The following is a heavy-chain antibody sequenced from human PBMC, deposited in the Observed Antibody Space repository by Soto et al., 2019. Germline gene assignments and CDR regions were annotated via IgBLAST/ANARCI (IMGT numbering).Heavy chain of an antibody. V-gene: IGHV4-59*01. J-gene: IGHJ4*02. CDR2: IYYSGST. Sequence: SETLSLTCTVPGGSISSYYWSWIRQPPGKGLEWIGYIYYSGSTNYNPSLKSRVTISVDTSKNQFSLKLSSVTAADTAVYYCARAVWLVTYYFDYWGQGTLVTVSS. CDR3: ARAVWLVTYYFDY. CDR1: GGSISSYY. D-gene: IGHD6-19*01.